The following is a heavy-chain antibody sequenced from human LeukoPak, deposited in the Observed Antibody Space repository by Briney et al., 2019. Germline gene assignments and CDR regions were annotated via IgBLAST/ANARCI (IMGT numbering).Heavy chain of an antibody. CDR1: GFTFSSYA. CDR3: ARDAGYSYGNGLRGFDY. D-gene: IGHD5-18*01. J-gene: IGHJ4*02. CDR2: ISYDGSNK. Sequence: GGSLRLSCAASGFTFSSYAMPWVRQAPGKGPEWVAVISYDGSNKYYADSVKGRFTISRDNSKNTLYLQMNSLRAEDTAVYYCARDAGYSYGNGLRGFDYWGQGTLVTVSS. V-gene: IGHV3-30-3*01.